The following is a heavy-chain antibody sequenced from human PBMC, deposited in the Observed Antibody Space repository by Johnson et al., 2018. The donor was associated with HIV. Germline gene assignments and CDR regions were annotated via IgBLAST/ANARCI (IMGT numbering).Heavy chain of an antibody. D-gene: IGHD6-19*01. CDR3: ARVSFSGLDGGAFDI. CDR2: IGPAGDT. V-gene: IGHV3-13*01. CDR1: GFNFSRYD. Sequence: VQLVESGGGLVQPGGSLRLSCAASGFNFSRYDMHWVRQVTGKGLEWVSAIGPAGDTYYPGSVKGRFTISRDNSKNTLYLQMNSLRAEDTAVYYCARVSFSGLDGGAFDIWGQGTMVSVSS. J-gene: IGHJ3*02.